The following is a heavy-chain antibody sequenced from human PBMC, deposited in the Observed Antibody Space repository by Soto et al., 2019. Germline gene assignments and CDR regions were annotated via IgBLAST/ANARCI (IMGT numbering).Heavy chain of an antibody. CDR2: ISSSGGST. CDR1: GFTFSSYA. J-gene: IGHJ6*02. CDR3: MRPAPRGRHYFYFGMDV. Sequence: GGSLRLSCAASGFTFSSYAMSWVRQAPGKGLEWVSGISSSGGSTYYADSVKGRFTISRDNSKNTLFLRMNRPRVEDTAVYYXMRPAPRGRHYFYFGMDVWGQGTTVTVSS. D-gene: IGHD3-10*01. V-gene: IGHV3-23*01.